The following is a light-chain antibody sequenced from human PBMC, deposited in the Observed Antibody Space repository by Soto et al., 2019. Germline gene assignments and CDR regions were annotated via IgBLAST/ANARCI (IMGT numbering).Light chain of an antibody. CDR1: QSVGSTY. V-gene: IGKV3-20*01. Sequence: EILLTQSPGTLSLSPGERATLSCRTSQSVGSTYLAWYQQKPGQAPRLLIYEASRRATGIPDRFSGSGSGTDFTLTISRLEPEDFAVYYCQQFGTSPRYTFGQGTKLKI. CDR2: EAS. CDR3: QQFGTSPRYT. J-gene: IGKJ2*01.